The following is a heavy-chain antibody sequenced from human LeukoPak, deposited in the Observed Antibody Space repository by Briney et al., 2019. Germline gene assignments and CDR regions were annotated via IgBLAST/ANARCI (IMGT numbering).Heavy chain of an antibody. J-gene: IGHJ3*02. CDR2: IYYSGSI. CDR1: GGSISSYY. Sequence: PSETLSLTCTVSGGSISSYYWSWIRQPPGKGLEWIGYIYYSGSINYNPSLKSRVTISVDTSKNQFSLKLSSVTAADTAVYYCARDQGYYPNAFDIWGQGTMVTVSS. D-gene: IGHD3-10*01. V-gene: IGHV4-59*01. CDR3: ARDQGYYPNAFDI.